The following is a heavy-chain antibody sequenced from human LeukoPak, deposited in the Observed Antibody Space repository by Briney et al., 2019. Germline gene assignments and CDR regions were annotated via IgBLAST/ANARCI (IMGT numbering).Heavy chain of an antibody. CDR2: IYTSGST. J-gene: IGHJ3*02. Sequence: RPSETLSLTCTVSGGSISSYYWSWIRQPAGKGLEWIGRIYTSGSTNYNPSLKSRVTMSVDTSKNQFSLKLNSVTAADTAVYYCASAVWSRPYDAFDIWGQGTMVTVSS. CDR1: GGSISSYY. CDR3: ASAVWSRPYDAFDI. V-gene: IGHV4-4*07. D-gene: IGHD2-21*01.